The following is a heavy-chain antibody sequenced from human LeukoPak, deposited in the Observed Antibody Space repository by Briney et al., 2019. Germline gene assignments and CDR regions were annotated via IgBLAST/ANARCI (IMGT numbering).Heavy chain of an antibody. J-gene: IGHJ3*02. Sequence: PGGSLRLSCAASGFSFSSYAMSWVRQAPGKGLEWVSAISGSGGSTYYADSVKGRFTISRDNSKNTLYLQMNSLRAESTAVYYCAKTYYYDSSGSLGVWYAFDIWGQGTMVTVSS. CDR3: AKTYYYDSSGSLGVWYAFDI. CDR1: GFSFSSYA. CDR2: ISGSGGST. V-gene: IGHV3-23*01. D-gene: IGHD3-22*01.